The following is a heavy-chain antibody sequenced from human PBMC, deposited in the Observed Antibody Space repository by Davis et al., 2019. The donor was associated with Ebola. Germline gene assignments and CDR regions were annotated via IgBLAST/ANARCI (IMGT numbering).Heavy chain of an antibody. J-gene: IGHJ4*02. CDR3: ASGFSGYDYSHILEY. CDR2: LSPDGDNQ. Sequence: GESLKISCEASGFTFSGYAMHWVRQAPGKGLEWVAVLSPDGDNQHYADFVKGRFTISRDNSKNTLFLQMNSLRNEDTAVYYCASGFSGYDYSHILEYWGQGTLITVSS. CDR1: GFTFSGYA. V-gene: IGHV3-30-3*01. D-gene: IGHD5-12*01.